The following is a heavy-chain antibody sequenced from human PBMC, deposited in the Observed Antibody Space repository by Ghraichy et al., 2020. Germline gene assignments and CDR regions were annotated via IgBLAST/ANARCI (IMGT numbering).Heavy chain of an antibody. CDR3: AGGGDHDSPVRFDY. V-gene: IGHV1-69*06. J-gene: IGHJ4*02. CDR1: GGTFSSYA. CDR2: IIPIFGTA. D-gene: IGHD3-16*01. Sequence: SVKVSCKASGGTFSSYAISWVRQAPGQGLEWMGGIIPIFGTANYAQKFQGRVTITADKSTSTAYMELSSLRSEDTAMYYCAGGGDHDSPVRFDYWGQGTLVTISS.